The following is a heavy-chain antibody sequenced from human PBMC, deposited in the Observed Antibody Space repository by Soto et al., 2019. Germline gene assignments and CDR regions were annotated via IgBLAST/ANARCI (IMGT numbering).Heavy chain of an antibody. V-gene: IGHV1-18*01. CDR2: ISAYNGNT. Sequence: QVQLVQSGAEVKKPGASVKVSCKASGYTFTSYGISWVRQAPGQGLEWMGWISAYNGNTNYAQKLQGRRTXNXHTATSTAYMELRSLRSDDTAVYYCASESSSSRHDYWGQGTLVTVSS. D-gene: IGHD6-13*01. CDR1: GYTFTSYG. CDR3: ASESSSSRHDY. J-gene: IGHJ4*02.